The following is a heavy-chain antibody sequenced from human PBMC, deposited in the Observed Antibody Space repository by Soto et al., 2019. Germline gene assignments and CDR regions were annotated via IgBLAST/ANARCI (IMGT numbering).Heavy chain of an antibody. J-gene: IGHJ6*01. CDR2: IDAGNGNT. D-gene: IGHD5-18*01. Sequence: GASVKVSCKASGYTFTSYPTHWVRQAPGQRLEWMGWIDAGNGNTKYSQKFRGRVTFTTDTSASTAYMDLSSLRSEDTAVYYCSRAGYSSASPYYRMDVWGQGTTVTVSS. V-gene: IGHV1-3*01. CDR1: GYTFTSYP. CDR3: SRAGYSSASPYYRMDV.